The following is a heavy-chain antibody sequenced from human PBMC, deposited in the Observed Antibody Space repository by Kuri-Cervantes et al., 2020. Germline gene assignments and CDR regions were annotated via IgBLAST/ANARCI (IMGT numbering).Heavy chain of an antibody. Sequence: ASVKVSCKVSGYTLTELSMYWVRQAPGKGLEWMGGFDPEDGETIYAQKFQGRVTMTEDTSTDTAYMELSSLRSEDMAVYYCATWGSGWYRYYFDYWGQGTLVTVSS. CDR2: FDPEDGET. CDR1: GYTLTELS. CDR3: ATWGSGWYRYYFDY. J-gene: IGHJ4*02. D-gene: IGHD6-19*01. V-gene: IGHV1-24*01.